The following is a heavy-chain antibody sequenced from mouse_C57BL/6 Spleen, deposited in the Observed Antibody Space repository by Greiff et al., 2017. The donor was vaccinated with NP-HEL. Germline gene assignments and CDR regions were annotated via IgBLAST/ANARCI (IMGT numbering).Heavy chain of an antibody. Sequence: EVKVEESGEGLVKPGGSLKLSCAASGFTFSSYAMSWVRQTPEKRLEWVAYISSGGDYIYYADTVKGRFTISRDNARNTLYLQMSRLKSEDTAMYYCTRGGTEYYDYWGQGTTLTVSS. CDR3: TRGGTEYYDY. CDR1: GFTFSSYA. J-gene: IGHJ2*01. D-gene: IGHD3-3*01. V-gene: IGHV5-9-1*02. CDR2: ISSGGDYI.